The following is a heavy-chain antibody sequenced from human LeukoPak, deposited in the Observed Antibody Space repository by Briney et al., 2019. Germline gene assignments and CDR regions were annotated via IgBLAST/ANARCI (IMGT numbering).Heavy chain of an antibody. D-gene: IGHD6-19*01. CDR2: ICSSGTTI. J-gene: IGHJ4*02. CDR1: GFPFSMYE. CDR3: ALLAVASDFDY. V-gene: IGHV3-48*03. Sequence: GGALRLSCAVSGFPFSMYEMNWVRQAPGKGREWVSKICSSGTTIYYADSVEGLFSTSRDNAKSSLYLQMNSLTVEDTAVYYCALLAVASDFDYWGQGALVTVSS.